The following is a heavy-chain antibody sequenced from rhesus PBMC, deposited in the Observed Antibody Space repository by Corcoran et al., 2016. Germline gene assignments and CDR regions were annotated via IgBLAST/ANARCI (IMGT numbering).Heavy chain of an antibody. CDR2: ISGGSWTT. CDR1: GASISSNY. V-gene: IGHV4-147*01. J-gene: IGHJ5-1*01. Sequence: QVQLQESGPGLVKPSETLPLTCAVSGASISSNYWTWIRQPPGKGLEWIGYISGGSWTTTYNPSLMSRVTISKDTSKNQFSLKLNSVTAADTAVYYCAREAAGTRSDRFDVWGAGVLVSVSS. D-gene: IGHD6-25*01. CDR3: AREAAGTRSDRFDV.